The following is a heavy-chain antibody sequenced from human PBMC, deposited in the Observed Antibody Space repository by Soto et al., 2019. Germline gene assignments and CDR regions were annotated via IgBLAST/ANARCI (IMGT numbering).Heavy chain of an antibody. V-gene: IGHV3-9*01. CDR1: GFNFNDYG. Sequence: QPGGSLRLSCAASGFNFNDYGMHWVRQAPGKGLERVSSISWNSVSIGYADSVKGRFTISRDNAKNSLYLQMNTLRAEDTALYYCAKDMENGYNPYYYYGMDVWGQGTTVTVSS. J-gene: IGHJ6*02. CDR3: AKDMENGYNPYYYYGMDV. CDR2: ISWNSVSI. D-gene: IGHD3-10*01.